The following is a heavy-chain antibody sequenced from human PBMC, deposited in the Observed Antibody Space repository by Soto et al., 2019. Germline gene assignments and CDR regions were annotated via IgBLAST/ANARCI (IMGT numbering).Heavy chain of an antibody. J-gene: IGHJ6*02. CDR3: ARESLRGMDA. V-gene: IGHV4-59*12. CDR2: IYYSGST. Sequence: SETLSLTCAVSGGSINSYYWSWIRQPPGKGLEWIGYIYYSGSTNYNPSLRSRVTMSVDTSKNQFSLKLTSMTVADTAVYYCARESLRGMDAWGQGTTVTVSS. CDR1: GGSINSYY.